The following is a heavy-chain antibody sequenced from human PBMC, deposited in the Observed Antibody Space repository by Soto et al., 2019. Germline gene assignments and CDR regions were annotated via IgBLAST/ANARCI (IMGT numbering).Heavy chain of an antibody. Sequence: QITLKESGPTLVKPTQTLTLTCTFSGFSLITSGEGVGWIRQPPGKALGWLALIYWDDDTRYSPSLKNRLTVTKDTSGNQVVRTPTNMDPLDAATSFCAHSGSVRSGPNTYDGHYGRDVWGQGTTVTVSS. CDR3: AHSGSVRSGPNTYDGHYGRDV. J-gene: IGHJ6*02. D-gene: IGHD3-3*01. V-gene: IGHV2-5*02. CDR2: IYWDDDT. CDR1: GFSLITSGEG.